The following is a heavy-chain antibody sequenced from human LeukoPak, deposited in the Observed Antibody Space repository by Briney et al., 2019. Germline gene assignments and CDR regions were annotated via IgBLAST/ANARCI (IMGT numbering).Heavy chain of an antibody. CDR1: GYTPTELS. J-gene: IGHJ4*02. V-gene: IGHV1-24*01. D-gene: IGHD3-10*01. CDR3: ATHQGRFGNPSFDY. Sequence: ASVKVSCKVSGYTPTELSMNWVRQAPGKGLEWMGGFDPEDGETIYAQKFQGRVTMTEDTSTDTAYMELSSLRSEDTAVYYCATHQGRFGNPSFDYGGQGTLVTVPS. CDR2: FDPEDGET.